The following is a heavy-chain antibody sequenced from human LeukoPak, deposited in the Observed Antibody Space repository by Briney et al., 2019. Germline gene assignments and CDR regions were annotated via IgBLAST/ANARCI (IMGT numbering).Heavy chain of an antibody. J-gene: IGHJ4*02. CDR2: INWSGGST. CDR1: GFAFDEHG. D-gene: IGHD2-2*01. CDR3: ARAPSTSPFYFDS. V-gene: IGHV3-20*04. Sequence: GGSLRLSCTASGFAFDEHGMSWVRQVPGKGLEWVSGINWSGGSTGYADPLRGRFTISRDNAKTSLYLQMDSQRAEDTALYYCARAPSTSPFYFDSWGQGTLVTVSS.